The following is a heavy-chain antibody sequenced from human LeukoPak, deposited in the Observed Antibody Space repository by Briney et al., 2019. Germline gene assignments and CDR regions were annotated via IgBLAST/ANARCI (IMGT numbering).Heavy chain of an antibody. Sequence: ASVKVSCKASGYTFTGYYMHWLRQAPGQGLEWMGRINPNSGGTNYAQKFQGRVTMTRDTSISTAYMELSRLRSDDTALYYCAREDDCSGGSCYFLDALDIWGQGTMVTVSS. J-gene: IGHJ3*02. CDR3: AREDDCSGGSCYFLDALDI. CDR1: GYTFTGYY. V-gene: IGHV1-2*06. CDR2: INPNSGGT. D-gene: IGHD2-15*01.